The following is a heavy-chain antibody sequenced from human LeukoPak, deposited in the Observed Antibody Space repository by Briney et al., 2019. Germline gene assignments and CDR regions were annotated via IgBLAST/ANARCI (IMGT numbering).Heavy chain of an antibody. D-gene: IGHD5-24*01. V-gene: IGHV4-59*01. CDR3: ARDQAEMAKITNWYFDL. CDR2: IYYSGST. J-gene: IGHJ2*01. CDR1: GGSISSYY. Sequence: SETLSLTCTVSGGSISSYYWSWIRQPPGKGLEWIGYIYYSGSTNYNPSLKSRVTISVDTSKNQFSLKLSSVTAADTAVYYCARDQAEMAKITNWYFDLWGRGTLVTVSS.